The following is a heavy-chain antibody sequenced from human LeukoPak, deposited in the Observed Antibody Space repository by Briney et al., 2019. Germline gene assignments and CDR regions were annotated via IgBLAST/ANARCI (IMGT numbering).Heavy chain of an antibody. V-gene: IGHV1-69*13. J-gene: IGHJ4*02. CDR2: IIPMFGIA. CDR3: ARDRPYTGGWRGFDY. Sequence: ASVQVSCKASGGPFSRYAISWVRPAPGQGLEWMGGIIPMFGIANYSQKFQGRVTITADESTSTAYMELSSLRSEDTAVYYCARDRPYTGGWRGFDYWGQGTLVTVSS. D-gene: IGHD6-19*01. CDR1: GGPFSRYA.